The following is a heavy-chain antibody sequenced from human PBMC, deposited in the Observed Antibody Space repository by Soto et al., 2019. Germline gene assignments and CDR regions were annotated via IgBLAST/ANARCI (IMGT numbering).Heavy chain of an antibody. Sequence: EVQLVESGGGLVQPGGSLRLSCAASGFTVSSNYMSWVRQAPGKGLEWVSALYSGGSTYYADSVKGRFTISRDTSKNTLYFQMNSLRTEDTAVYYCARQKCTNGVCFPFDYWGQGTLVTVSS. CDR3: ARQKCTNGVCFPFDY. D-gene: IGHD2-8*01. CDR2: LYSGGST. CDR1: GFTVSSNY. V-gene: IGHV3-66*04. J-gene: IGHJ4*02.